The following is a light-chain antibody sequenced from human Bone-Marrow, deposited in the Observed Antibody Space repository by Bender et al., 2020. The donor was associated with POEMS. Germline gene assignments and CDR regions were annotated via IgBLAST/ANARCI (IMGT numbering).Light chain of an antibody. V-gene: IGLV2-11*01. Sequence: QSALTQPASVSGSPGQSITISCTGTSSDVGGYNYVSWYQQHPGKAPKLMIYDVSKRPSGVPDRFSGSKSGNTASLTISGLQAEDEADYYCSSYAGSYAPYVFGTGTKVTVL. CDR3: SSYAGSYAPYV. J-gene: IGLJ1*01. CDR1: SSDVGGYNY. CDR2: DVS.